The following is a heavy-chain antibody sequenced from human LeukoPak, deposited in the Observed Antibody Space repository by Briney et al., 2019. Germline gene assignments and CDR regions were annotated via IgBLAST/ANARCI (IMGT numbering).Heavy chain of an antibody. Sequence: SETLSLTCALYGGSFNDSYWTWIRQPPGKGLEWIGEINHSGGTDYNPSLRSRVTISVDPSKNQLSLQLSSVTAADTAVYYCARTLHSGSYFRGGHIDYWGQGTLVTVSS. J-gene: IGHJ4*02. CDR1: GGSFNDSY. CDR3: ARTLHSGSYFRGGHIDY. V-gene: IGHV4-34*01. D-gene: IGHD1-26*01. CDR2: INHSGGT.